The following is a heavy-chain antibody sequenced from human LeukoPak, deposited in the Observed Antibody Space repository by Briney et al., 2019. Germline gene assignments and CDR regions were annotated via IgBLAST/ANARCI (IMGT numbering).Heavy chain of an antibody. Sequence: GGSRRLSCAASGFTFSSYAMSWVRQAPGKGLEWVSAISGSGGSTYYADSVKGRFTISRDNSKNTLYLQMNSLRAEDTAVYYCAKDSHSNYEVSWGQGTLVTVSS. D-gene: IGHD4-11*01. CDR2: ISGSGGST. V-gene: IGHV3-23*01. CDR1: GFTFSSYA. CDR3: AKDSHSNYEVS. J-gene: IGHJ4*02.